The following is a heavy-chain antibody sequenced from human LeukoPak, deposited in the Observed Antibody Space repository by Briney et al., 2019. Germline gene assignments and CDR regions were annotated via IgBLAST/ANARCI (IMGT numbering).Heavy chain of an antibody. Sequence: GGSLRLSCAASGFTFNHYAMSWVRQAPGKGLEWVTVISGSGASTYYANSVKGRLTISRDNSKTMLYVQMNSLRAEDTAVYYCAKGRPNWGRYFDLWGRGALVTVSS. CDR3: AKGRPNWGRYFDL. D-gene: IGHD7-27*01. J-gene: IGHJ2*01. CDR1: GFTFNHYA. CDR2: ISGSGAST. V-gene: IGHV3-23*01.